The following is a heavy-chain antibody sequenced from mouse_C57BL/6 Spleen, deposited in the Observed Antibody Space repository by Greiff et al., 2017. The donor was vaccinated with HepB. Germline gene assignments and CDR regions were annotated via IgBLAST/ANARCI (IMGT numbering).Heavy chain of an antibody. CDR2: INPNNGGT. CDR3: ARSHNYSPAWFAY. Sequence: EVQLQQSGPELVKPGASVKMSCKASGYTFTDYNMHWVKQSHGKSLEWIGYINPNNGGTSYNQKFKGKATLTVNKSSSTAYMELRSLTSEDSAVYYCARSHNYSPAWFAYWGQGTLVTVSA. CDR1: GYTFTDYN. D-gene: IGHD1-3*01. J-gene: IGHJ3*01. V-gene: IGHV1-22*01.